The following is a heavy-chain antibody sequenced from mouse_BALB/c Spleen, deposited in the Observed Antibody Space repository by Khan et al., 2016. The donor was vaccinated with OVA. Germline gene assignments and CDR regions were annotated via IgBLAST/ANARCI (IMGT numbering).Heavy chain of an antibody. V-gene: IGHV1S81*02. CDR2: FIPSNGGT. CDR3: TRSGYGSFAY. J-gene: IGHJ3*01. Sequence: QVRLQQSGAELVKPSDSVWLSCKVTGYTFTSYYSYWVKRRLGHNIVWIGAFIPSNGGTNFNEYFKTKVTLTVDKSSSTAYMQLSSLTSEDSAVYYCTRSGYGSFAYWGQGTLVTVSA. CDR1: GYTFTSYY. D-gene: IGHD2-2*01.